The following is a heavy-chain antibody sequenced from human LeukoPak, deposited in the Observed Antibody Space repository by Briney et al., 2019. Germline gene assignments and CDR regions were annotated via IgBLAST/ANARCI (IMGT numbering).Heavy chain of an antibody. CDR1: GFTFSSYE. CDR3: AKLGYCSSTSCYAFGTSRSDY. Sequence: PGGSLRLSCAASGFTFSSYEMNWVRQAPGKGLEWVSAISGSGGSTYYADSVKGRFTISRDNSKNTLYLQMNSLRAEDTAVYYCAKLGYCSSTSCYAFGTSRSDYWGQGTLVTVSS. D-gene: IGHD2-2*01. J-gene: IGHJ4*02. CDR2: ISGSGGST. V-gene: IGHV3-23*01.